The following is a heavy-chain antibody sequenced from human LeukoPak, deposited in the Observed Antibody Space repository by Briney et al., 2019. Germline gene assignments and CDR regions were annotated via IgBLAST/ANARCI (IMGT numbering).Heavy chain of an antibody. CDR3: ARPNRSGYTRDAFDI. Sequence: SETLSLTCTVSGGSISSYYWSWIRQPPGKGLEWIASIYYTGSTYYNPSLKSRVTISVDTSKNQFSLKLSSVTAADTAVYYCARPNRSGYTRDAFDIWGQGTMVTVSS. CDR2: IYYTGST. J-gene: IGHJ3*02. V-gene: IGHV4-59*05. CDR1: GGSISSYY. D-gene: IGHD3-22*01.